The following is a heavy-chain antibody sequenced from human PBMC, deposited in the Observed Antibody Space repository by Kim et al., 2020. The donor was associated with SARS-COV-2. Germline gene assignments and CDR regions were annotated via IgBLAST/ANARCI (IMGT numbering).Heavy chain of an antibody. CDR1: GGSISSSSYY. D-gene: IGHD5-12*01. CDR3: ARTTGGYSGYAIYYFDY. V-gene: IGHV4-39*01. Sequence: SETLSLTCTVSGGSISSSSYYWGWIRQPPGKGLEWIGSIYYSGSTYYNPSLKSRVTISVDTSKNQFSLKLSSVTAADTAVYYCARTTGGYSGYAIYYFDYWGQGTLVTVSS. J-gene: IGHJ4*02. CDR2: IYYSGST.